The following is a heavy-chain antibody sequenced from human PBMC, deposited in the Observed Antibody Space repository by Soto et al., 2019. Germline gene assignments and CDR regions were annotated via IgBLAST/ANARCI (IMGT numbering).Heavy chain of an antibody. Sequence: SETLSLTCAVYGGSFSGYYWSWIRQPPGKGLEWIGEINHSGSTNYSPSLKSRVTISVDTSKNQFSLKLSSVTAADTAVYYCARSHDCSSTSCIDYYYYYMYVRGKGATVTVS. D-gene: IGHD2-2*01. V-gene: IGHV4-34*01. J-gene: IGHJ6*03. CDR3: ARSHDCSSTSCIDYYYYYMYV. CDR1: GGSFSGYY. CDR2: INHSGST.